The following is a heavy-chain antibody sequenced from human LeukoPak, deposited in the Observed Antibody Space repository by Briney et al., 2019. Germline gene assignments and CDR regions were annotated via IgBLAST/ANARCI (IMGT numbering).Heavy chain of an antibody. CDR1: GYTFTGYY. V-gene: IGHV1-2*06. D-gene: IGHD6-6*01. J-gene: IGHJ4*02. CDR2: INCKDGGT. CDR3: ARGAVRDS. Sequence: ASVKVSCKASGYTFTGYYIHWIRQAPGQGLEWMGRINCKDGGTNYTQKFQGRVAMTRDTSINTAYLELSSLISDETAVYYCARGAVRDSWGQGTLIVVSS.